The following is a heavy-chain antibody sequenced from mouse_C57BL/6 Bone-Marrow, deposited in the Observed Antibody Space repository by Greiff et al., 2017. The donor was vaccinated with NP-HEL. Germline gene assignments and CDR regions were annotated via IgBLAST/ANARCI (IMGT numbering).Heavy chain of an antibody. CDR2: INSDGGST. Sequence: EVHLVESGGGLVQPGESLKLSCESNEYEFPSHDMSWVRKTPEKRLELVAAINSDGGSTYYPDTMERRFIISRDNTKKTLYLQMSSLRSEDTALYYCARRRGRLRQDYYAMDYWGQGTSVTVSS. V-gene: IGHV5-2*01. CDR1: EYEFPSHD. D-gene: IGHD2-2*01. J-gene: IGHJ4*01. CDR3: ARRRGRLRQDYYAMDY.